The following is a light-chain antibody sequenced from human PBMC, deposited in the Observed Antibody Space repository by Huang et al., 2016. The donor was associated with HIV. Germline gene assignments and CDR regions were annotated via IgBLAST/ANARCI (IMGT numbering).Light chain of an antibody. Sequence: IVMTQTPATLPVSPGGRATLSCRASQSVGGNMAWYQQKPVQAPRLIIYGSTTRAAGVPARFSGSGSGTDFTLTIYNLQSEDFAVYYCQQYNNWHLTFGGGTTV. CDR1: QSVGGN. CDR3: QQYNNWHLT. J-gene: IGKJ4*01. CDR2: GST. V-gene: IGKV3-15*01.